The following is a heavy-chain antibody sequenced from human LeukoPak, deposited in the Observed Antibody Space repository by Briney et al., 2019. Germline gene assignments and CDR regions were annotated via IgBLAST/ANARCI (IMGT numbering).Heavy chain of an antibody. Sequence: ASVKVSCKASGYTFTSYDINWVRQATGQGLEWMGWMNPNSGNTGYAQKFQGRVTMTRNTSISTAYMELSSLRSEDTAVYHCARGPNKYDGGNSGSAWFDPSGQGTLVTVSS. CDR1: GYTFTSYD. J-gene: IGHJ5*02. V-gene: IGHV1-8*01. D-gene: IGHD4-23*01. CDR3: ARGPNKYDGGNSGSAWFDP. CDR2: MNPNSGNT.